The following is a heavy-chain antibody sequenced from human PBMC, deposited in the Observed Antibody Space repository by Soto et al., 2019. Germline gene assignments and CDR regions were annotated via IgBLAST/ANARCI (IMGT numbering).Heavy chain of an antibody. D-gene: IGHD6-19*01. J-gene: IGHJ4*02. Sequence: EVQLVESGGGLVQPGGSLRLSCAASGFTFSNYWMHWVRQAPGKGLVWVSRIKADGSTTSYADSVKGRFTISRDNTKNTLYLEMNSLTAEDTGIYYCARDGYISGWYYFDQWGQGTVVTVTS. CDR2: IKADGSTT. V-gene: IGHV3-74*01. CDR1: GFTFSNYW. CDR3: ARDGYISGWYYFDQ.